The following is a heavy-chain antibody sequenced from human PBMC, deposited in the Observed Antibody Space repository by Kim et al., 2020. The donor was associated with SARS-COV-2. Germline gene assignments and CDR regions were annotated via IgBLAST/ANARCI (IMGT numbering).Heavy chain of an antibody. V-gene: IGHV3-30*04. D-gene: IGHD3-10*01. CDR3: ARDTVRGVPDYLDY. CDR1: GFTFNNYA. J-gene: IGHJ4*02. CDR2: ISHDGGTQ. Sequence: GGSLRLSCAASGFTFNNYAMHWVRQAPGKGLEWVAVISHDGGTQYYSDSVQGRFSISRDNSKNTLYLQMNSLRPEDTAADYCARDTVRGVPDYLDYWWQG.